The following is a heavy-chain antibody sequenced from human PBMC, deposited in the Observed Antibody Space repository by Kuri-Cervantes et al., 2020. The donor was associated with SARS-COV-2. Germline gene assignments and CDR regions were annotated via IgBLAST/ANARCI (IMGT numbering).Heavy chain of an antibody. CDR3: ARGRVGFLEWLENYYYYGMDV. D-gene: IGHD3-3*02. CDR2: IYYSGST. CDR1: GGSISSYY. J-gene: IGHJ6*02. Sequence: GSLRLSCTVSGGSISSYYWSWIRQPPGKGLEWIGYIYYSGSTNYNPSLKSRVTIPVDTSKNQFSLKLSSVTAADTAVYYCARGRVGFLEWLENYYYYGMDVWGQGTTVTVSS. V-gene: IGHV4-59*01.